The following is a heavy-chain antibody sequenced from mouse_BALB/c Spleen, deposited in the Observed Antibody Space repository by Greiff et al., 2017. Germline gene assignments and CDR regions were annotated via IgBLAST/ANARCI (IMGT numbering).Heavy chain of an antibody. CDR2: ISYSGST. CDR3: ARDPYYYGSRNWYFDV. V-gene: IGHV3-2*02. Sequence: VQLKESGPGLVKPSQSLSLTCTVTGYSITSDYAWNWIRQFPGNKLEWMGYISYSGSTSYNPSLKSRISITRDTSKNQFFLQLNSVTTEDTATYYCARDPYYYGSRNWYFDVWGAGTTVTVSS. J-gene: IGHJ1*01. CDR1: GYSITSDYA. D-gene: IGHD1-1*01.